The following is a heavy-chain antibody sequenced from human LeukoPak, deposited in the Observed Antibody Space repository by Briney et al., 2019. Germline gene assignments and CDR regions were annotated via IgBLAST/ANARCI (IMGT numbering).Heavy chain of an antibody. Sequence: GGSLRLSCAASGFTFSSYWMHWVCQAPGKGLVWVSRINSDGTSTNYAGSVRGRFTISRDNAKITVYLQMNSLRAEDTAVYYCARSSSGPDPPDIWGQGTMVTVSS. CDR3: ARSSSGPDPPDI. CDR1: GFTFSSYW. D-gene: IGHD6-19*01. CDR2: INSDGTST. V-gene: IGHV3-74*01. J-gene: IGHJ3*02.